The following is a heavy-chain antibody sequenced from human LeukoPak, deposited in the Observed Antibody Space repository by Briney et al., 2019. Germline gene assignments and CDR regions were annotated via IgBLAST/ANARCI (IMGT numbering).Heavy chain of an antibody. V-gene: IGHV4-39*01. J-gene: IGHJ4*02. D-gene: IGHD3-22*01. CDR2: IYYSGST. Sequence: TLSLTCTVSGGSMSDYYWSWIRQPPGKGLEWIGSIYYSGSTYYNPSLKSRVTISVDTSKNQFSLKLSSVTAADTAVYYCARHPPYYYDSSGYDFDYWGQGTLVTVSS. CDR3: ARHPPYYYDSSGYDFDY. CDR1: GGSMSDYY.